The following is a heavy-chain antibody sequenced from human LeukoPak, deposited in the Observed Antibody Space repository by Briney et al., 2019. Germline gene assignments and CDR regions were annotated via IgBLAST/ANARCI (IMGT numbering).Heavy chain of an antibody. CDR2: IYYSGST. J-gene: IGHJ4*02. V-gene: IGHV4-59*01. CDR1: GGSISSYY. D-gene: IGHD6-19*01. CDR3: ARATDSNGWLFDY. Sequence: PSETLSLTCTVSGGSISSYYWSWIRQPPGKRLEWIGHIYYSGSTNYNPSLKSRVTISVDTSRNQLSLKLTSVTAADTAVYYCARATDSNGWLFDYWGQGTLVTVSS.